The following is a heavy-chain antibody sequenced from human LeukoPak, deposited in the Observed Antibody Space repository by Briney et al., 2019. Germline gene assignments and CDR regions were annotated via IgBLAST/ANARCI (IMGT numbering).Heavy chain of an antibody. CDR2: IWYDGSNK. V-gene: IGHV3-33*08. CDR3: AREGVTGYSSGWYEGYYGMDV. Sequence: PGGSLRLSCAASGFTFSSYSMNWVRQAPGKGLEWVAVIWYDGSNKYYADSVKGRFTISRDNSKNTLYLQMNSLRAEDTAVYYCAREGVTGYSSGWYEGYYGMDVWGQGTTVTVSS. J-gene: IGHJ6*02. CDR1: GFTFSSYS. D-gene: IGHD6-19*01.